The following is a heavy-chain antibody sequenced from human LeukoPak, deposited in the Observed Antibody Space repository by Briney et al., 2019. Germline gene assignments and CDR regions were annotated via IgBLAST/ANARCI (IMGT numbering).Heavy chain of an antibody. J-gene: IGHJ4*02. CDR2: MNPNSGNT. V-gene: IGHV1-8*01. Sequence: ASVNVSCKASGYTFISYDINWVRQATGQGLEWMGWMNPNSGNTGYAQKFQGRVTMTRNTSISTAYMELSSLRSEDTAVYYCAAGEELEPHDYWGQGTLVTVSS. D-gene: IGHD1-1*01. CDR3: AAGEELEPHDY. CDR1: GYTFISYD.